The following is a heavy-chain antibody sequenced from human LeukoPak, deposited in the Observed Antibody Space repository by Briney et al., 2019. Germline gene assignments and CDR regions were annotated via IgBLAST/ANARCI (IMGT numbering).Heavy chain of an antibody. Sequence: SETLSLACTVSGGSISSFYWTWIRQPPGKGLEWIGYIHYSGSTNYNPSLRSRVTISIDTSKNQLSLRLSSVTAADTAVYYCARYSGYASYNWFDPWGQGTLVTVSS. V-gene: IGHV4-59*08. CDR3: ARYSGYASYNWFDP. J-gene: IGHJ5*02. CDR1: GGSISSFY. CDR2: IHYSGST. D-gene: IGHD5-12*01.